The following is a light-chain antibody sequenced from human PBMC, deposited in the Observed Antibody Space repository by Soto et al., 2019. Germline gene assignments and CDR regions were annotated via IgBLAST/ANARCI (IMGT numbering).Light chain of an antibody. V-gene: IGLV2-8*01. CDR2: EVS. CDR3: SSHAGSNTWV. CDR1: SSDVGGYKY. Sequence: QSALTQPPAASGSPGQSVTISCTGTSSDVGGYKYVSWYQQHPGKAPKLLIYEVSQRPSGVPDRFSGSKSGNTASLTVSGLQAEDEADYYCSSHAGSNTWVFGGGTKLTVL. J-gene: IGLJ3*02.